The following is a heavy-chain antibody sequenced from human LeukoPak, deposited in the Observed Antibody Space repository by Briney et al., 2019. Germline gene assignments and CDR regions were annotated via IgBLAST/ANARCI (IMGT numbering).Heavy chain of an antibody. J-gene: IGHJ4*02. Sequence: PGGFLRLSCAASGFSFSSYAMSWVRQAPGKGLEWVSAISGSGGTTYYADSVKGRFTISRDNSKNTPYLQMNSLRAEDTAVYYCAKDSLDPLLSQHFDYWGQGTLVTVSS. CDR1: GFSFSSYA. D-gene: IGHD2-21*01. V-gene: IGHV3-23*01. CDR2: ISGSGGTT. CDR3: AKDSLDPLLSQHFDY.